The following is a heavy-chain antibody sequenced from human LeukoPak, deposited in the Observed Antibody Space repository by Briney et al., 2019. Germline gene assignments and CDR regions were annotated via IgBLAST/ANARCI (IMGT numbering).Heavy chain of an antibody. CDR1: GFTFSRYS. D-gene: IGHD3-16*01. V-gene: IGHV3-21*04. Sequence: PGGSLRLSCAASGFTFSRYSMNWVRQAPGKGLEWVSSISGSSSYIYYADSVKGRFTISRDNAKNSLYLQMNSLRAEDTAVYYCAKDLGLSVSDFDYWGQGTLVTVSS. CDR2: ISGSSSYI. CDR3: AKDLGLSVSDFDY. J-gene: IGHJ4*02.